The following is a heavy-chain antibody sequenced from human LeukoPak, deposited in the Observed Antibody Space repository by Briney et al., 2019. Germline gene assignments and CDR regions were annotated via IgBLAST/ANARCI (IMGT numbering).Heavy chain of an antibody. CDR3: ATGGRYCSSTSCYDY. D-gene: IGHD2-2*01. V-gene: IGHV1-8*02. Sequence: ASVKVSCKASGYTFIGYYIHWVRQATGQGLEWMGWMNPNSGGTNYAQKFQGRVTMTRNTSISTAYMELSSLRSEDTAVYYCATGGRYCSSTSCYDYWGQGTLVTVSS. CDR2: MNPNSGGT. CDR1: GYTFIGYY. J-gene: IGHJ4*02.